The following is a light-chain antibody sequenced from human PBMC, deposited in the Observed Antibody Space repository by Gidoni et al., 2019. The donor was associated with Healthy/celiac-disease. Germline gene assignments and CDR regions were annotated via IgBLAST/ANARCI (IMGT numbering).Light chain of an antibody. CDR3: QSADSSGTYVV. CDR2: KDS. CDR1: ALPKQY. J-gene: IGLJ2*01. Sequence: SYELTQPPPVSVSPGQTARITCSGDALPKQYAYWYQQKPGQAPVLVIYKDSERPSGIPKRFSGSSSGTTVTLTISGVQAEDEADYYCQSADSSGTYVVFGGGTKLTVL. V-gene: IGLV3-25*03.